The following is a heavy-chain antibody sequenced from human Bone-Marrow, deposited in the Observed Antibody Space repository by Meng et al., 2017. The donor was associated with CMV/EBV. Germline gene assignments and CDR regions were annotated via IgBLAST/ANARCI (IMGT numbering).Heavy chain of an antibody. J-gene: IGHJ3*02. CDR2: ISSSSSYI. CDR1: GFTFSSYS. Sequence: GGTLRLSCAASGFTFSSYSTNWVRQAPGKGLEWVSSISSSSSYIYYADSVKGRFTISRDNAKNSLYLQMNSLRAEDTAVYYCARDCSSTSCCIWGQGTMVTVSS. V-gene: IGHV3-21*01. CDR3: ARDCSSTSCCI. D-gene: IGHD2-2*01.